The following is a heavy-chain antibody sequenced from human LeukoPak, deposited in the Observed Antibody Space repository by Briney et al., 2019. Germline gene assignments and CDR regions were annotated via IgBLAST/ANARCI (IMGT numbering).Heavy chain of an antibody. V-gene: IGHV3-74*01. J-gene: IGHJ4*02. D-gene: IGHD1-7*01. CDR2: INSDGSST. Sequence: PGGSLRLSCAASGFTFSSYWMHWVRQAPGKGLVWVSRINSDGSSTSYADSVKGRFTISRDNAKNTLYLQMNSLRAEDTAVYYCARDRVVNWNYEDWYYWGQGTLVTVSS. CDR1: GFTFSSYW. CDR3: ARDRVVNWNYEDWYY.